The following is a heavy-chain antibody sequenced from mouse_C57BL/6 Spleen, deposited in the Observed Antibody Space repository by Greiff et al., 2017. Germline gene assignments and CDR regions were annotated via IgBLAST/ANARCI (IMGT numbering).Heavy chain of an antibody. V-gene: IGHV1-64*01. D-gene: IGHD2-4*01. CDR2: IHPNSGST. J-gene: IGHJ3*01. Sequence: QVQLQQSGAELVKPGASVKLSCKASGYTFTSYWMHWVKQRPGQGLEWIGMIHPNSGSTNYNEKFKSKATLTVDKSSSTAYMQLSSLTSEDSAVYYCARGYDYDGFAYWGQGTLVTVSA. CDR3: ARGYDYDGFAY. CDR1: GYTFTSYW.